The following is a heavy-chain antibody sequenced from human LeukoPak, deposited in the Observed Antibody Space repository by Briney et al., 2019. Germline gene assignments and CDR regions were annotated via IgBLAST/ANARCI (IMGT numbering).Heavy chain of an antibody. D-gene: IGHD1-26*01. CDR2: IYYSGST. CDR1: GGSISSSSYY. Sequence: SETLSLTCTVSGGSISSSSYYWGWIRQPPGKGLEWIGSIYYSGSTYYNPSLKSRVTISVDTSKNQFSLKLSSVTAADTAVYYCAGRGAINSQLDYWGQGTLVTVSS. J-gene: IGHJ4*02. CDR3: AGRGAINSQLDY. V-gene: IGHV4-39*07.